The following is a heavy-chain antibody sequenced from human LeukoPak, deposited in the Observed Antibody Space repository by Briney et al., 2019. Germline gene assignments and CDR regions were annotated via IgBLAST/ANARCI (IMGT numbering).Heavy chain of an antibody. CDR1: GGSISSYY. CDR2: IYTSGST. Sequence: SETLSLTCTVYGGSISSYYWSWIRPPPGKGLELIGYIYTSGSTNYHPSLKSRVTISVDTSKNQFSLKLSSVTAADTAVYYCARRLSYDSSGYYYDYYFDYWGKGTTVTVSS. CDR3: ARRLSYDSSGYYYDYYFDY. D-gene: IGHD3-22*01. V-gene: IGHV4-4*09. J-gene: IGHJ6*03.